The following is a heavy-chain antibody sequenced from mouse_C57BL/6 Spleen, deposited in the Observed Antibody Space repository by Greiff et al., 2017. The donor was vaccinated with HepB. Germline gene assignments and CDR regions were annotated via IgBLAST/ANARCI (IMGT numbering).Heavy chain of an antibody. J-gene: IGHJ2*01. D-gene: IGHD1-1*01. CDR1: GYTFTSYT. Sequence: VKLQESGAELARPGASVKMSCKASGYTFTSYTMHWVKQRPGQGLEWIGYINPSSGYTKYNQKFKDKATLTADKSSSTAYMQLSSLTSEDSAVYYCARSSYYGSSLFDYWGQGTTLTVSS. CDR3: ARSSYYGSSLFDY. CDR2: INPSSGYT. V-gene: IGHV1-4*01.